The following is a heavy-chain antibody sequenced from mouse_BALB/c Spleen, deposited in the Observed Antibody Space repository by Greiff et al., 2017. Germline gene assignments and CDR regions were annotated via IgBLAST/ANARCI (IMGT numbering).Heavy chain of an antibody. CDR2: IDPANGNT. CDR3: YAMDY. J-gene: IGHJ4*01. V-gene: IGHV14-3*02. CDR1: GFNIKDTY. D-gene: IGHD2-2*01. Sequence: EVQRVESGAELVKPGASVKLSCTASGFNIKDTYMHWVKQRPEQGLEWIGRIDPANGNTKYDPKFQGKATITADTSSNTAYLQLSSLTSEDTAVYYGYAMDYWGQGTSVTVSS.